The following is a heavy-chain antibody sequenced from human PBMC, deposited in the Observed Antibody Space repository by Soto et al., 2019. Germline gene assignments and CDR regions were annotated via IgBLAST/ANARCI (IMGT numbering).Heavy chain of an antibody. CDR2: IYYSGST. J-gene: IGHJ4*02. CDR3: ARDNGVGATSFDY. V-gene: IGHV4-31*03. D-gene: IGHD1-26*01. CDR1: GGSISSGGYY. Sequence: SETLSLTCTVSGGSISSGGYYWSWIRQHPGKGLEWIGYIYYSGSTYYNPSLKSRVTISVDTSKNQFSLKLSSVTAADTAVYYCARDNGVGATSFDYWGQGTLVTVSS.